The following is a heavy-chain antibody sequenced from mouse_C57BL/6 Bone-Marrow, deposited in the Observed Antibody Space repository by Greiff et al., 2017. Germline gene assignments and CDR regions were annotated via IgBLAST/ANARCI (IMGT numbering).Heavy chain of an antibody. D-gene: IGHD3-3*01. CDR1: GYTFTSYG. CDR3: AFQLTPFDY. J-gene: IGHJ2*01. V-gene: IGHV1-81*01. Sequence: QVQLQQSRAELARPGASVKLSCKASGYTFTSYGISWVKQRTGQGLEWIGEIYPRSGNTYYNEKFKGKATLTADKSSSTAYMELRSLTSEDSAVYFCAFQLTPFDYWGQGTTLTVSS. CDR2: IYPRSGNT.